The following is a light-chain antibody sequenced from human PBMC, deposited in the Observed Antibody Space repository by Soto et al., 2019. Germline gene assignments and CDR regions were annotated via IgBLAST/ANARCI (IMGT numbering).Light chain of an antibody. CDR1: QSINIW. CDR3: QQYNVYWT. CDR2: KAS. Sequence: DIHMTQSPSTLSASVGDRVSITCRASQSINIWLAWYQQKPGRAPKLLIYKASILESGVPSRFSGSGSGTEFTLSISSLQPDDFATYYCQQYNVYWTFGQGTKVDIK. V-gene: IGKV1-5*03. J-gene: IGKJ1*01.